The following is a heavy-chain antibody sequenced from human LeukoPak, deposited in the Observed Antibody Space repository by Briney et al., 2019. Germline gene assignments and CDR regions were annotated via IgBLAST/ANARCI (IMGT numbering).Heavy chain of an antibody. J-gene: IGHJ6*03. CDR3: ASTPCSGGSCHGNYYYYMDV. CDR1: GGTFSSYA. D-gene: IGHD2-15*01. V-gene: IGHV1-69*05. CDR2: IIPIFGTA. Sequence: GASVKVSCKASGGTFSSYAISWVRQAPGQGLAWVGGIIPIFGTANYAQKFQGRVTITTDESTSTAYMELSSLRSEDTAVYYCASTPCSGGSCHGNYYYYMDVWGKGTTVTVSS.